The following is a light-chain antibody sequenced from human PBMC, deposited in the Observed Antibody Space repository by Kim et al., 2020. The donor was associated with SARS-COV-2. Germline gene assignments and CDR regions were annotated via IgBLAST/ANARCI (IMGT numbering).Light chain of an antibody. CDR3: QAWDSSPNWV. CDR2: QDS. Sequence: SYELTQPPSVSVSPGQTASITCSGDKLGDKYACWYQQKPGQSHVLVIYQDSKRPSGIPERFSGSNSGNTATLTISGTQAMDEADYYCQAWDSSPNWVFGG. J-gene: IGLJ3*02. CDR1: KLGDKY. V-gene: IGLV3-1*01.